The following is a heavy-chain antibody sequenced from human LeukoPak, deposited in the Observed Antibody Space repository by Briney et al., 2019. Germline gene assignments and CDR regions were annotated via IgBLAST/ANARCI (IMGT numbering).Heavy chain of an antibody. V-gene: IGHV3-23*01. CDR1: GFTFSSYA. CDR2: ISGSGGST. J-gene: IGHJ4*02. D-gene: IGHD3-22*01. CDR3: AKSGGSITMIVVVNNFDY. Sequence: GGPLRLSCAASGFTFSSYAMSWVRQAPGKGLEWVSAISGSGGSTYYADSVKGRFTISRDNSKNTLYLPMNSLRAEDTAVYYCAKSGGSITMIVVVNNFDYWGQGTLVTVSS.